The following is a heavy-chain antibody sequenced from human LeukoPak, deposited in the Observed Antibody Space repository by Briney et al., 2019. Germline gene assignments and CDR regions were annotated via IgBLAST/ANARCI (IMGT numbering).Heavy chain of an antibody. CDR2: INPNSGGT. Sequence: GASVKVSCKASGYTFTGYYMHWVRQAPGQGLEWMGWINPNSGGTNYAQKSQGRVTMTRDTSISTAYMELSRLRSDDTAVYYCARDLVVATGVRQESSDYWGQGTLVTVSS. D-gene: IGHD5-12*01. CDR3: ARDLVVATGVRQESSDY. CDR1: GYTFTGYY. J-gene: IGHJ4*02. V-gene: IGHV1-2*02.